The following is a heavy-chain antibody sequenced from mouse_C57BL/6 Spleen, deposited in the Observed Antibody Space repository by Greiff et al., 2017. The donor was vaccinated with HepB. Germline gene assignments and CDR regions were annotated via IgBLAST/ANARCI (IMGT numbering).Heavy chain of an antibody. Sequence: EVQLVESGPGMVKPSQSLSLTCTVPGYSITSGYDWHWIRHFPGNKLAWMGYISYRGSTNYNPSLKSRISITHDTSKNHFFLKLNSVTTEDTATYYCARDGRDGYDGYYFDYWGQGTTLTVSS. J-gene: IGHJ2*01. D-gene: IGHD2-2*01. CDR2: ISYRGST. CDR1: GYSITSGYD. CDR3: ARDGRDGYDGYYFDY. V-gene: IGHV3-1*01.